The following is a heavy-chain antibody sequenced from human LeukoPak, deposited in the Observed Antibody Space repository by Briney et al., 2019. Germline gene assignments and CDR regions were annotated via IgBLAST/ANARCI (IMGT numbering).Heavy chain of an antibody. J-gene: IGHJ6*02. Sequence: ASVRVSCTASGYTFTRYYIHWVRQAPGQGLECMGWINPNSGGTNYAQKFQGRVTMTRDTSISTAYIELSRLRSDDTAVYYFARDRRDYYGSGSWYGMDVWGQGTTVTVFS. CDR2: INPNSGGT. D-gene: IGHD3-10*01. CDR1: GYTFTRYY. CDR3: ARDRRDYYGSGSWYGMDV. V-gene: IGHV1-2*02.